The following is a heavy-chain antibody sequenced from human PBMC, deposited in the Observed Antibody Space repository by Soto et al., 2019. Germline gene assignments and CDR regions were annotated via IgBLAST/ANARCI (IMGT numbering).Heavy chain of an antibody. V-gene: IGHV5-51*01. CDR1: GYIFTSYK. Sequence: PGESLKISCNGSGYIFTSYKIGWVRQMPGKGLEWMGIIYPGDSDTRYSPSFQGQVTISADKSTSTAYLQWSSLKASDTAMYYCARHATYYDILSGYYFDYWGQGTLVTVSS. CDR2: IYPGDSDT. D-gene: IGHD3-9*01. CDR3: ARHATYYDILSGYYFDY. J-gene: IGHJ4*02.